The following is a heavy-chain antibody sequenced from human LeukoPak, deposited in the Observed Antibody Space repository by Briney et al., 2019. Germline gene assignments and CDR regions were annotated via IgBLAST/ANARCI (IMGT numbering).Heavy chain of an antibody. V-gene: IGHV3-74*01. CDR1: GFTFSSHW. Sequence: PGGSLRLSCAASGFTFSSHWMHWVRQAPGKGLVWVSRINSDGSSISYADSVKGRFTISRDNAKNTLYLQMNSLRAEDTAVYYCAREGSYSSSPIDYWGQGTLVTVSS. CDR3: AREGSYSSSPIDY. D-gene: IGHD6-13*01. J-gene: IGHJ4*02. CDR2: INSDGSSI.